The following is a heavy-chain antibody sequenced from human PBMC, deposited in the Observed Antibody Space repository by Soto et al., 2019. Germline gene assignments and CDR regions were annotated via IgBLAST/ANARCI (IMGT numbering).Heavy chain of an antibody. Sequence: PSETLSLTCTVSWGSISSISYYWGWIRQPPGKGLEWIGSIYYSGSTYYNPSLKSRVTISVDTSKNQFSLKLSSVTAADTAVYYCASRLQQLVSFWGQGTLVTVSS. D-gene: IGHD6-13*01. CDR3: ASRLQQLVSF. V-gene: IGHV4-39*01. CDR2: IYYSGST. J-gene: IGHJ4*02. CDR1: WGSISSISYY.